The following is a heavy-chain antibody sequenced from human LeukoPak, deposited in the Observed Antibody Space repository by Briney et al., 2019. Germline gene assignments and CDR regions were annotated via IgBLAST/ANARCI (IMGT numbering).Heavy chain of an antibody. CDR3: ARDKAVGATLFDY. J-gene: IGHJ4*02. V-gene: IGHV3-21*06. Sequence: GGSLRLSCVASGFTFSSYSMNWVRQAPGKGLEWVSSISSSSSFIYYADSVKGRFTISRDNAKNSLYLQMNSLRAEDTAVYYCARDKAVGATLFDYWGQGTLVTVFS. CDR1: GFTFSSYS. D-gene: IGHD1-26*01. CDR2: ISSSSSFI.